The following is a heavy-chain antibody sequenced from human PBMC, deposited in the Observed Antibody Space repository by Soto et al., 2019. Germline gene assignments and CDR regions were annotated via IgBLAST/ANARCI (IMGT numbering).Heavy chain of an antibody. V-gene: IGHV1-18*01. CDR3: AKEVGTATTAITNWHFDL. CDR2: ISAYNGNT. J-gene: IGHJ2*01. CDR1: GYTFTSYG. Sequence: ASVKVSCKASGYTFTSYGISWVRQAPGQGLEWMGWISAYNGNTNYAQKLQGRVTMTTDTSTSTAYMELRSLRSDDTAVYYCAKEVGTATTAITNWHFDLWGRGTLVTVSS. D-gene: IGHD2-21*02.